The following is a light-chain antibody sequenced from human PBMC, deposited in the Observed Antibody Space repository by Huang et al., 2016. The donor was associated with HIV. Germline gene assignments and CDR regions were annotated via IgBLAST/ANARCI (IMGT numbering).Light chain of an antibody. CDR2: AAS. V-gene: IGKV1-39*01. Sequence: DIQMTQPPSSLSATVGDRVTITCRASQRISSKLNWYQQKPGKAPKLLIYAASSLQSGVPSRFSGSGSGTDFTLTISSLQPEDFATYYCQQSYSTPYTFGQGTKLEIK. J-gene: IGKJ2*01. CDR3: QQSYSTPYT. CDR1: QRISSK.